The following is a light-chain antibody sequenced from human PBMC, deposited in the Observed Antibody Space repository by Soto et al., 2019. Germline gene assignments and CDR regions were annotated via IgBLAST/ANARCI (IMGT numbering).Light chain of an antibody. Sequence: EIVLTQSPGTLSLSPGERATLSCRASQSVSSSYLAWYQQKPGQAPRLLIHGASARATGIPDRFSGSGSWTDFTLTIIRLGTDDVAVYFWEQDGSFPMYPFGQGTKLEI. J-gene: IGKJ2*01. V-gene: IGKV3-20*01. CDR2: GAS. CDR3: EQDGSFPMYP. CDR1: QSVSSSY.